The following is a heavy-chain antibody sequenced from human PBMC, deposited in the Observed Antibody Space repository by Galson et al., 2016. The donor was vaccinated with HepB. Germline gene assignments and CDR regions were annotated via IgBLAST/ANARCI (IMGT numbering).Heavy chain of an antibody. CDR2: ISGTGRTT. CDR3: ATHFDSSGYYYFDY. CDR1: GFAFSICA. Sequence: SLRLSCAASGFAFSICAMTWVRQAPGKGLEWVSSISGTGRTTYYGDSMRGRFTISRDNSKNTIYLQINNMRAEDTAVYYCATHFDSSGYYYFDYWGQGTLVTVSS. D-gene: IGHD3-22*01. V-gene: IGHV3-23*01. J-gene: IGHJ4*02.